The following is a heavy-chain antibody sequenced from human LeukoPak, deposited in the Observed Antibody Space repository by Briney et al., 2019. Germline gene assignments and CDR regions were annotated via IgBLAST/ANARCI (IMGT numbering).Heavy chain of an antibody. CDR2: IYSAGTT. CDR1: GFTFRSFL. D-gene: IGHD2-8*01. J-gene: IGHJ4*02. CDR3: ARDSTYYYFDY. V-gene: IGHV3-53*01. Sequence: GGSLRLSCAASGFTFRSFLMTWVRQAAGKGLEWVSIIYSAGTTYHYAASVKGRFTISRDTSKNTVYLQMSSLRDEDTAIYYCARDSTYYYFDYWGQGTLVTVSS.